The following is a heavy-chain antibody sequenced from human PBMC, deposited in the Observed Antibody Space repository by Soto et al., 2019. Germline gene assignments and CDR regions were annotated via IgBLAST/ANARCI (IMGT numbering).Heavy chain of an antibody. V-gene: IGHV4-34*01. Sequence: SETLSLTCAVYGGSFSGYYWSWIRQPPGKGLEWIGEINHSGSTNYNPSLESRVTISLDRSKKQFSLRLNSVTAADTAVYYCSRGGHCTDGVCSALDYWGQGTLVTVSS. J-gene: IGHJ4*02. CDR1: GGSFSGYY. D-gene: IGHD2-8*01. CDR2: INHSGST. CDR3: SRGGHCTDGVCSALDY.